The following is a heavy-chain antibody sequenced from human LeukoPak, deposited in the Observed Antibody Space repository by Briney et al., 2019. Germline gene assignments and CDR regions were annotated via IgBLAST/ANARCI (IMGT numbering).Heavy chain of an antibody. CDR1: RFTFNSYA. D-gene: IGHD3-16*01. CDR3: ARGGGLDV. V-gene: IGHV3-23*01. J-gene: IGHJ6*02. Sequence: PGGSLRLSCAASRFTFNSYAMSWVRQAPGKGLEWVSVIGGSNGITFYVGSMKGWFTISRDNSKDTLYLQMNSLRAEDTAVYFCARGGGLDVWGQGATVTVSS. CDR2: IGGSNGIT.